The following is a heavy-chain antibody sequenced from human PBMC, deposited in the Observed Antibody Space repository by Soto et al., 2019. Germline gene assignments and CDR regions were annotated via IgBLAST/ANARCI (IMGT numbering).Heavy chain of an antibody. CDR3: ARGYRGVRNNRIYYYYGMDV. CDR2: IIPIFGTA. D-gene: IGHD5-18*01. J-gene: IGHJ6*02. Sequence: QVQLVQSGAEVKKPGSSVKVSCKASGGTFSSYAISWVRQARGQGLEWMGGIIPIFGTANYAQKFQGRVTITADKSTSTAYMELSSLRSEDTAVYYCARGYRGVRNNRIYYYYGMDVWGQGTTVTVSS. CDR1: GGTFSSYA. V-gene: IGHV1-69*06.